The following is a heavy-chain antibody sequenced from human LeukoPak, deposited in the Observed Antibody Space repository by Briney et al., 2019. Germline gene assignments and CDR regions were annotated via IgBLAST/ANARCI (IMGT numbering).Heavy chain of an antibody. D-gene: IGHD3-10*01. Sequence: PGGSLRLSCAASGFTFDDYGMSWVRQAPRKRLEWVSGINRNGGSTGYADSVKGRFTISRDNAKNSLYLQMNSLRAEDTALYYCVRGFRGGPFDYWGQGTLVTVSS. V-gene: IGHV3-20*04. J-gene: IGHJ4*02. CDR1: GFTFDDYG. CDR2: INRNGGST. CDR3: VRGFRGGPFDY.